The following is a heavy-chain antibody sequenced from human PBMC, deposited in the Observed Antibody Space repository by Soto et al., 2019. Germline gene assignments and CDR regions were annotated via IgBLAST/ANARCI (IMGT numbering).Heavy chain of an antibody. V-gene: IGHV4-59*08. D-gene: IGHD5-12*01. CDR2: IYYAGST. Sequence: SETLSLTCTVSGGSISSYYWSWIRQPPGRGLEWIGFIYYAGSTKYNPSLNSRVTISVDTSKNQFSLTVTSVTAADTAVYYCARRIAATKTFDSWGQETLVTVPS. CDR3: ARRIAATKTFDS. J-gene: IGHJ4*02. CDR1: GGSISSYY.